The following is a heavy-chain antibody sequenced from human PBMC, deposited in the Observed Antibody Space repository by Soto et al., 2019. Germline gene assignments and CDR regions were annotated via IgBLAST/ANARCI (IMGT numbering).Heavy chain of an antibody. CDR1: GYSFTSYW. CDR2: IDPSDSYT. V-gene: IGHV5-10-1*01. J-gene: IGHJ5*02. D-gene: IGHD6-6*01. Sequence: PGESLKISCKGSGYSFTSYWISWVRQMPGKGLEWMGRIDPSDSYTNYSPSFQGHVTISADKSISTAYLQWSSLKASDTAMYYCARQEYSSSPRNWFDPWGQGTLVTVSS. CDR3: ARQEYSSSPRNWFDP.